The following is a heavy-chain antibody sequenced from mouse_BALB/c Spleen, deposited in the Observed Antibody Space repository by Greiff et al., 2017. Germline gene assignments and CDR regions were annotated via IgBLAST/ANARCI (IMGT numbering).Heavy chain of an antibody. J-gene: IGHJ2*01. CDR3: ARKGFPHYFDY. V-gene: IGHV1-7*01. CDR1: GYTFTSYW. CDR2: INPSTGYT. Sequence: VQLQQSGAELAKPGASVKMSCKASGYTFTSYWMHWVKQRPGQGLEWIGYINPSTGYTEYNQKFKDKATLTADKPSSTAYMQLSSLTSEDSAVYYCARKGFPHYFDYWGQGTTLTVSS.